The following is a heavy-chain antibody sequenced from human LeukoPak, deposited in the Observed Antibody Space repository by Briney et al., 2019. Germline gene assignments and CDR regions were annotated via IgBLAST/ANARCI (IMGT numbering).Heavy chain of an antibody. Sequence: GGSLRLSCAASGFTYSSYAMSWVRQDPGKGLEWVSAISGSGGSTYYADSVKGRFTISRDNSKNTLYLQMNSLRAEDTAVYYCAKDLGSHSSGWYWGQGTLVTVSS. J-gene: IGHJ4*02. V-gene: IGHV3-23*01. D-gene: IGHD6-19*01. CDR3: AKDLGSHSSGWY. CDR1: GFTYSSYA. CDR2: ISGSGGST.